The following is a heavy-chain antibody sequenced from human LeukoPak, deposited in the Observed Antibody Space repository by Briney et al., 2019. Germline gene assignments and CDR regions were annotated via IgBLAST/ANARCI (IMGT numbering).Heavy chain of an antibody. D-gene: IGHD3-3*02. J-gene: IGHJ4*02. Sequence: SETLSLTCTVSGGSIRDYYWNWIRQSPGKGLEWIGYWFYSGDTNYNPSLKSRVTISVDTSKNQFSLKLSSVTAADTAVYYCARGARVHFWSGYYPPPYYFDYWGQGTLVTVSS. CDR1: GGSIRDYY. CDR3: ARGARVHFWSGYYPPPYYFDY. CDR2: WFYSGDT. V-gene: IGHV4-59*12.